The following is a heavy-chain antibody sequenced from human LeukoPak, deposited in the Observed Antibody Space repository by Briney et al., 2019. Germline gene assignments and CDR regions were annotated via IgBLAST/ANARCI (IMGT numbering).Heavy chain of an antibody. V-gene: IGHV4-39*07. CDR2: INHSGST. J-gene: IGHJ5*02. CDR3: ARYVRVPLLRHIAVAGPRGPDWFDP. Sequence: PSETLSLTCTVSGGSISSSSYYWGWIRQPPGKGLEWIGEINHSGSTNYNPSLKSRVTISVDTSKNQFSLKLSSVTAADTAVYYCARYVRVPLLRHIAVAGPRGPDWFDPWGQGTLVTVSS. CDR1: GGSISSSSYY. D-gene: IGHD6-19*01.